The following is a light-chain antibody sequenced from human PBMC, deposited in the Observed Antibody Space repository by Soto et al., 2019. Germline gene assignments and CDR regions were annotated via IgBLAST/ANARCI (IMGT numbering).Light chain of an antibody. CDR3: AAWDDSLNGYV. CDR1: SSSIGSNT. V-gene: IGLV1-44*01. Sequence: QSVLTQPPSASGTPGQRVIISCSGSSSSIGSNTVNWYQQLPGAAPKLLIYRNDQRPSGVPYRFSGSKSGTSASLAISGLQSEDEADYYCAAWDDSLNGYVFGTGTKLTVL. J-gene: IGLJ1*01. CDR2: RND.